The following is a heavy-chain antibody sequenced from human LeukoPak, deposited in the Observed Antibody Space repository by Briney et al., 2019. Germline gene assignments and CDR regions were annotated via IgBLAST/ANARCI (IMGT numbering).Heavy chain of an antibody. CDR1: GFTSSSYW. CDR3: ARDEQLTGYFDY. J-gene: IGHJ4*02. CDR2: IKQDGSEK. D-gene: IGHD6-13*01. Sequence: GGSLRLSCAASGFTSSSYWMSWVCQAPGKGLEWVANIKQDGSEKYYVDSVKGRFTISRDNAKNSLYLQMNSLRAEDTAVYYCARDEQLTGYFDYWGQGTLVTVSS. V-gene: IGHV3-7*01.